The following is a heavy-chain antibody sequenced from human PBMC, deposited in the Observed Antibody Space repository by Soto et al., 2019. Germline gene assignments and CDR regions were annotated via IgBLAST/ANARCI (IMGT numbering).Heavy chain of an antibody. CDR2: ISFSGGTT. CDR1: GFAFSTYA. D-gene: IGHD6-19*01. J-gene: IGHJ3*01. Sequence: EVQLLDSGGGLVQPGGSLRLSCAASGFAFSTYAMSWVRQAPGQGLEWVSPISFSGGTTYYADSVKGRLTISRDNSKNILYLQMTSLRAEDTAIYFCAKEWAGDAFDVWGQGTMVTFSS. CDR3: AKEWAGDAFDV. V-gene: IGHV3-23*01.